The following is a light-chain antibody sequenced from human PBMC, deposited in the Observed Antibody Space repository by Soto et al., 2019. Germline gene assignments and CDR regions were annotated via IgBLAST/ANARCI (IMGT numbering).Light chain of an antibody. CDR1: QSVRNL. CDR2: DTS. V-gene: IGKV3-11*01. J-gene: IGKJ5*01. Sequence: IVLTQSPATRSLSPGESATLSCRASQSVRNLLAWYQQRPGQAPRLLIYDTSNRATGIPARFSGSGSGTDFTLTISSLEPEDFAVYYCQQRSSWITFGQGTRLEIK. CDR3: QQRSSWIT.